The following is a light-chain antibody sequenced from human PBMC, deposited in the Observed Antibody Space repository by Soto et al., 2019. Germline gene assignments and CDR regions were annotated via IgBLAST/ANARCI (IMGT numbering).Light chain of an antibody. J-gene: IGKJ2*01. CDR1: QDITKY. CDR3: QQYDNLPYT. V-gene: IGKV1-33*01. Sequence: DIQMTQSPSSLSASVGDSVTITCQASQDITKYLNWYQQKVGKAPKLLIYDASNLETGVPSRFSGNGSGTDFTFTINSLQPEYIAKYFCQQYDNLPYTFGQGTKLEIK. CDR2: DAS.